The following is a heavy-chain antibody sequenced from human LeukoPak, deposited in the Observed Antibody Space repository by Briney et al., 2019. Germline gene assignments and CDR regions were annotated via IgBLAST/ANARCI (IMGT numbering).Heavy chain of an antibody. Sequence: SGGSLRLSCAASGFKFSDHYIDWVRQAPGKGLEWVGRSRNKASSYTTEYAASVEGRFTISRDDSKSIAYLQMNSLKTEDTAVYYCTRDSLIRQYYDFWSGYYTDDAFDIWGQGTMVTVSS. CDR3: TRDSLIRQYYDFWSGYYTDDAFDI. J-gene: IGHJ3*02. CDR2: SRNKASSYTT. CDR1: GFKFSDHY. D-gene: IGHD3-3*01. V-gene: IGHV3-72*01.